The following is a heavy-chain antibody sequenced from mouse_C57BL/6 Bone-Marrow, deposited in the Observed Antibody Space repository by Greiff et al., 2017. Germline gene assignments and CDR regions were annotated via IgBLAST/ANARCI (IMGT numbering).Heavy chain of an antibody. CDR2: IDPTSGRT. D-gene: IGHD3-1*01. Sequence: QVQLQQPGAELVKPGASVKMSCKASGYTFTSYWITWVKQRPGQGLEWIGDIDPTSGRTNYKEKFKSKAIVTVDTSSNTAYMQLSSRTSEDSAVFYCARSGPLRRSFEYWGQGTTLTVSA. J-gene: IGHJ2*01. V-gene: IGHV1-55*01. CDR3: ARSGPLRRSFEY. CDR1: GYTFTSYW.